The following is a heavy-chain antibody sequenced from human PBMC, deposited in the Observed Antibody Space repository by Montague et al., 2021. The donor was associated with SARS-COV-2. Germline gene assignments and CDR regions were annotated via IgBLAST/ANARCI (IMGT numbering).Heavy chain of an antibody. CDR2: INQSGRT. J-gene: IGHJ6*02. Sequence: SETLSLTCAVSGGSFSGYYWSWIRQPPEKGLEWIGEINQSGRTNNNPSLKSRVIISVDTSKNQFSLKLSSVTAADTAVYYCARDRPRSYYYDSGTYTWGGYGMDVWGQGTTVTVSS. CDR1: GGSFSGYY. V-gene: IGHV4-34*01. CDR3: ARDRPRSYYYDSGTYTWGGYGMDV. D-gene: IGHD3-10*01.